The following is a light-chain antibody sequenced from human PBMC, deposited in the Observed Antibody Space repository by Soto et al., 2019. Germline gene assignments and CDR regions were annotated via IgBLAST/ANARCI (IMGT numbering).Light chain of an antibody. V-gene: IGKV2-28*01. Sequence: LVITYSPISPPVTPVETDSISCRSSQSLLHDNGYNYVDWVLQKPGQPPKLLIYWASSRESGVPDRFSGSGSGTNFTLTISSLQAEDVAVYYCQQDYSHPLSLGGGTKVEI. CDR1: QSLLHDNGYNY. J-gene: IGKJ4*01. CDR2: WAS. CDR3: QQDYSHPLS.